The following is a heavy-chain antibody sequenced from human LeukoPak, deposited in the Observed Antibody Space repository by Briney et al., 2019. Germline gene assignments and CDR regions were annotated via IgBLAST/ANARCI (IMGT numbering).Heavy chain of an antibody. D-gene: IGHD3-3*01. CDR2: IYPSGST. CDR3: ARGQYDFWSGYDVNWSDP. Sequence: SETLSLTCSVSGGSIRTGLFYWNWIRQPAGKGLEWIGRIYPSGSTNYNPSLKSRVTISVDTPKNHFSLQLSSVTAADTALYYCARGQYDFWSGYDVNWSDPWGQGTLVTVSS. J-gene: IGHJ5*02. CDR1: GGSIRTGLFY. V-gene: IGHV4-61*02.